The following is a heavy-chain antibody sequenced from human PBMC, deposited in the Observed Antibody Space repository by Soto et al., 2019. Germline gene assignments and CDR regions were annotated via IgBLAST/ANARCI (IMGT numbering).Heavy chain of an antibody. CDR3: ARAPDTIITVPGYVDEGMDV. J-gene: IGHJ6*02. CDR2: INSDGTDT. V-gene: IGHV3-74*01. D-gene: IGHD3-10*02. Sequence: GGSLRLSCGASGFTFSRHWMHWVRQAPGKGLVWVSRINSDGTDTDYADSGKGRFTISRDNAKKTLYLQMNSLKSEDTAGYYCARAPDTIITVPGYVDEGMDVWGRGTKVTVSS. CDR1: GFTFSRHW.